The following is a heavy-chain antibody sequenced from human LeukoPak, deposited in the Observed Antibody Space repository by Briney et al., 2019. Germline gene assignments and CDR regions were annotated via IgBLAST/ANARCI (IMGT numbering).Heavy chain of an antibody. J-gene: IGHJ4*02. Sequence: GSLRLSCAASRFTFSSYAMSWVRQAPGKGLEWVSAISGSGGSTYYADSVKGRFTISRDNSKNTLYLQMNSLRAEDTAVYYCAKVGELGIVVVPAAIFYFDYWGQGTLVTVSS. CDR2: ISGSGGST. D-gene: IGHD2-2*01. CDR1: RFTFSSYA. V-gene: IGHV3-23*01. CDR3: AKVGELGIVVVPAAIFYFDY.